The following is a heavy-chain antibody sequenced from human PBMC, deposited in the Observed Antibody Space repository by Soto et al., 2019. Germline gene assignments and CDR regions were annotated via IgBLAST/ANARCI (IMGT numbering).Heavy chain of an antibody. CDR2: IIPIFGTA. D-gene: IGHD2-15*01. CDR3: ARHGLGYCSGGSCYPYYGMDV. J-gene: IGHJ6*02. Sequence: QVQLVQSGAEVKKPGSSVKVTCKAYGGTFSSYAISWVRQAPGQGLDWMGGIIPIFGTANYAQKFQGRVTITADESTSTAYMELSSLRSEDTAVYYCARHGLGYCSGGSCYPYYGMDVWGQGTTVTVSS. CDR1: GGTFSSYA. V-gene: IGHV1-69*12.